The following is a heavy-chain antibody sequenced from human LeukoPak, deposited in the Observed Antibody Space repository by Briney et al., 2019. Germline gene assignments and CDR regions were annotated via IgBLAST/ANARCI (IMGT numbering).Heavy chain of an antibody. CDR1: GGSISSYY. Sequence: SETLSLTCTVSGGSISSYYWSWIRQPPGKGLEWIGYIYYSGSTNYNPSLKSRVTISVDTSKNQFSLKLSSVTAADTAVYYCARSDYYDSSFDYWGQGTLVTVSP. J-gene: IGHJ4*02. D-gene: IGHD3-22*01. V-gene: IGHV4-59*08. CDR3: ARSDYYDSSFDY. CDR2: IYYSGST.